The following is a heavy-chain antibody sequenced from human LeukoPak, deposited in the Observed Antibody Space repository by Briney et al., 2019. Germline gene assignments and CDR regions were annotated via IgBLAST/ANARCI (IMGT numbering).Heavy chain of an antibody. CDR1: GFTFSSYA. CDR3: ASLGAVWGYYFDY. CDR2: ISYDGSNK. Sequence: PGGSLRLSCAASGFTFSSYAMHWVRQAPGKGLEWVTVISYDGSNKYYADSVKGRFTISRDNSKNTLYLQMNSLRAEDTAVYYCASLGAVWGYYFDYWGQGTLVTVSS. V-gene: IGHV3-30-3*01. D-gene: IGHD3-16*01. J-gene: IGHJ4*02.